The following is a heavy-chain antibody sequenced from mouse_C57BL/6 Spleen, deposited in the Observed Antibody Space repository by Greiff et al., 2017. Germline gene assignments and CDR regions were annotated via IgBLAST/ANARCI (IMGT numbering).Heavy chain of an antibody. CDR1: GYTFTSYW. V-gene: IGHV1-64*01. D-gene: IGHD2-4*01. CDR2: IHPNSGST. CDR3: ARSGDYVYFDV. J-gene: IGHJ1*03. Sequence: QVQLQQPGAELVKPGASVKLSCKASGYTFTSYWMHWVKQRPGQGLEWIGMIHPNSGSTNYNEKFKSKATLTVDKSSSTAYMQLSSLTSEDSAVYYCARSGDYVYFDVWGTETTVTVSS.